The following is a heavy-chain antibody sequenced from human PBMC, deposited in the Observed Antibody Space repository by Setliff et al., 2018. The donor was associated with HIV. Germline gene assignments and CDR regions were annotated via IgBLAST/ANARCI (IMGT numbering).Heavy chain of an antibody. J-gene: IGHJ4*02. CDR3: ARGGSGSPFDY. Sequence: SETLSLTCTVSGGSISSGSYYWSWIRQPAGKGLEWIGRIYTSGSTNYNPSLKSRVTISVDTSKNQFSLKLSSVTAADTAVYYCARGGSGSPFDYWGQGTPVTVSS. D-gene: IGHD1-26*01. V-gene: IGHV4-61*02. CDR1: GGSISSGSYY. CDR2: IYTSGST.